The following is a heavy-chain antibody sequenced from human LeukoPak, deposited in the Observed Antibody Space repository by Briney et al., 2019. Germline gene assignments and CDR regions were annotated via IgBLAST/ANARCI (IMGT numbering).Heavy chain of an antibody. V-gene: IGHV4-59*01. D-gene: IGHD3-22*01. CDR2: IYYSGST. CDR3: AREGDYYDSSGYYNNWFDP. J-gene: IGHJ5*02. Sequence: SETLSLNCTVSGGSISSYYWSWIRQPPGKGLEWIGYIYYSGSTNYNPSLKSRVTKSVDTSKNQFSLKLSSVTAANTAVYYCAREGDYYDSSGYYNNWFDPWGQGTLVTVSS. CDR1: GGSISSYY.